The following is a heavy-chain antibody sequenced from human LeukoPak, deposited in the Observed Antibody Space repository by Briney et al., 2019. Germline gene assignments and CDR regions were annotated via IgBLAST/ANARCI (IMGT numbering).Heavy chain of an antibody. Sequence: GGSLRLSCAASGFTVSSNYMSWVRQAPGKGLEWVSVIYSGGSTYYADSVKGRFTISRDNSKNTLYLQMDSLRAEDTAVYYCARGEGGITAAETDCWGQGTLVTVSS. CDR3: ARGEGGITAAETDC. CDR1: GFTVSSNY. V-gene: IGHV3-66*01. J-gene: IGHJ4*02. CDR2: IYSGGST. D-gene: IGHD6-13*01.